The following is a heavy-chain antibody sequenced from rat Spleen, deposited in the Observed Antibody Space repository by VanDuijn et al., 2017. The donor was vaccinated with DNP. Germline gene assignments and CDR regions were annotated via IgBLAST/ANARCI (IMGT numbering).Heavy chain of an antibody. CDR3: SRPDY. Sequence: EVQLVESGGGLVQPGRSLKLPCAASGFTFSDYYMAWVRQAPTKGLEWVAYISYDGGRTYYRDPVRGRFAISRDNAKRILYLQMDSLRSEDTATYYCSRPDYWGQGVMVTVSS. V-gene: IGHV5-20*01. CDR1: GFTFSDYY. J-gene: IGHJ2*01. CDR2: ISYDGGRT.